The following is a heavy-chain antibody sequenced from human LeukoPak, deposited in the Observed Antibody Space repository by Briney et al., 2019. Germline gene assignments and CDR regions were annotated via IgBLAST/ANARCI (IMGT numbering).Heavy chain of an antibody. CDR1: GVTFSSHG. Sequence: GGSLRLSCAASGVTFSSHGMHSVRQAPGKGLEWVAVVSKDGRTTYYADSVKGRFIISRDNSKSTLYLQLNSLRTEDTAVYYCAKEGQTPYSSKYSYDYWGQGTLVTVSS. CDR3: AKEGQTPYSSKYSYDY. V-gene: IGHV3-30*18. CDR2: VSKDGRTT. J-gene: IGHJ4*02. D-gene: IGHD6-13*01.